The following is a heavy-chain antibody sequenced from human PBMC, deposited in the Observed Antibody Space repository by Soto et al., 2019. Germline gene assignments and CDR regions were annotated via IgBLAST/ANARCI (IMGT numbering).Heavy chain of an antibody. V-gene: IGHV1-18*04. J-gene: IGHJ4*02. CDR2: ISASNGNR. CDR3: VREPRRIDY. Sequence: QVQLVQSGAEVKKPGASVKVSCKASGYDFSSYGISWVRQAPGQGLEWMGWISASNGNRDYAQQFQGRVTMTSDTSRAKAYMELRSLGSDDTAVYYCVREPRRIDYWGQGTLVNVSS. CDR1: GYDFSSYG.